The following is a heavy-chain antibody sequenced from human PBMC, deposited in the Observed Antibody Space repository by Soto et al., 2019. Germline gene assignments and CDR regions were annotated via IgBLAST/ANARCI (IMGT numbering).Heavy chain of an antibody. V-gene: IGHV3-33*01. D-gene: IGHD3-10*01. Sequence: GGSLRLSCAASGFTFSSYGMHWVRQAPGKGLEWVAVIWYDGSNKYYADSVKGRFTISRDNSKNTLYLQMNSLRAEDTAVYYCARDRYYYGPRYFDYWGQGTLVTVSS. CDR3: ARDRYYYGPRYFDY. CDR2: IWYDGSNK. CDR1: GFTFSSYG. J-gene: IGHJ4*02.